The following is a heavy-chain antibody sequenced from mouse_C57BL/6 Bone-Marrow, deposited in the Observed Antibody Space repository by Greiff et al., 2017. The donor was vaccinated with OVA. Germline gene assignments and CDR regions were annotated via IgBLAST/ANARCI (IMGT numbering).Heavy chain of an antibody. J-gene: IGHJ1*03. CDR1: GYTFTNYW. CDR3: ARGYYGSSSHWYFDV. D-gene: IGHD1-1*01. Sequence: VQLVESGAELVRPGTSVKMSCKASGYTFTNYWIGWAKQRPGHGLEWIGDIYPGGGYTNYNEKFKGKATLTADKSSSTAYMQFSSLTSEDSAIYYCARGYYGSSSHWYFDVWGTGTTVTVSS. CDR2: IYPGGGYT. V-gene: IGHV1-63*01.